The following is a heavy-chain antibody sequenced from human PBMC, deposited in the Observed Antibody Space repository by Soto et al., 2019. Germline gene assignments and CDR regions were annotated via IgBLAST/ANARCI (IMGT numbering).Heavy chain of an antibody. Sequence: GGSLRLSCPGSGFTFDDYTMHWVRQAPGKGLEWVSLISWDGGSTYYADSVKGRFTISRDNSKNSLYLQMNSLRTEDTALYYCAKDPPLGYCSGGSCLPKHWGQGTLVTVSS. J-gene: IGHJ1*01. CDR3: AKDPPLGYCSGGSCLPKH. CDR1: GFTFDDYT. CDR2: ISWDGGST. V-gene: IGHV3-43*01. D-gene: IGHD2-15*01.